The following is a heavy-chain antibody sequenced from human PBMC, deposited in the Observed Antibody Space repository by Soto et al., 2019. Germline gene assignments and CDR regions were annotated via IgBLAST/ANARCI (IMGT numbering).Heavy chain of an antibody. CDR2: IYATGTT. Sequence: SETLSLTCTVSGASISGYYWSWIRKSAGKGLEWIGRIYATGTTDYNPSLKSRVMMSVDTSKKQFSLKLRSVTAADTAVYYCVRDGTKTLRDWFDPWGQGISVTVSS. V-gene: IGHV4-4*07. J-gene: IGHJ5*02. D-gene: IGHD1-1*01. CDR3: VRDGTKTLRDWFDP. CDR1: GASISGYY.